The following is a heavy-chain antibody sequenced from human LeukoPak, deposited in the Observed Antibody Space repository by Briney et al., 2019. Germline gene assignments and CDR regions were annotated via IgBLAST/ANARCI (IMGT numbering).Heavy chain of an antibody. CDR2: ISYDGSNK. V-gene: IGHV3-30-3*01. CDR3: ARDLGPLLRFLEWPRPSFLYYYGMDV. J-gene: IGHJ6*02. Sequence: PGGSLRLSCAASGFTFSSYAMHWVRQAPGKGLEWVAVISYDGSNKYYADSVKGRFTISRDNSKNTLYLQMNSLRAEDTAVYYCARDLGPLLRFLEWPRPSFLYYYGMDVWGQGTTVTVSS. CDR1: GFTFSSYA. D-gene: IGHD3-3*01.